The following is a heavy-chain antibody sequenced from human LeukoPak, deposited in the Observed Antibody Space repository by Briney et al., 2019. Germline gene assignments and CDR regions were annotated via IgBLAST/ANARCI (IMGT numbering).Heavy chain of an antibody. CDR3: ARRGPNSGSYSHFDL. Sequence: SETLSLTCTVSGGSISNYFWSWIRQPPGKGLEWIGYMSSSGSPNYNPSLKSRVTISVDTSNNQFSLKLLSVTAADTAVYYCARRGPNSGSYSHFDLWGRGTLVTVFS. V-gene: IGHV4-59*01. CDR2: MSSSGSP. J-gene: IGHJ2*01. CDR1: GGSISNYF. D-gene: IGHD1-26*01.